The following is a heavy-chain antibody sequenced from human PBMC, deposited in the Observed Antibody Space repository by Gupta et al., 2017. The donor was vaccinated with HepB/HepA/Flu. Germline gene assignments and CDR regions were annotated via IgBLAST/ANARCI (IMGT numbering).Heavy chain of an antibody. CDR3: AKDRWELFRVSDY. V-gene: IGHV3-23*01. D-gene: IGHD1-26*01. CDR2: ISGSGGST. CDR1: GFTFSSYA. Sequence: EVQLLESGGGLVQPGGSLRLSCAASGFTFSSYAMSWVRQAPGKGLEWVSAISGSGGSTYYADSVKGRFTISKDNSKNTLYLQMNSLRAEDTAVYYCAKDRWELFRVSDYWGQGTLVTVSS. J-gene: IGHJ4*02.